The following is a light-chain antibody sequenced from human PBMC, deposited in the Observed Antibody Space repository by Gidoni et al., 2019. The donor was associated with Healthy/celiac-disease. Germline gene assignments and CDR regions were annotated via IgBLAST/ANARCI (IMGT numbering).Light chain of an antibody. CDR1: QNVTSSY. CDR2: GAS. CDR3: QQYGTSPGT. Sequence: DIVLTQSPDTLSLSPGERATLSCRASQNVTSSYLAWYQQEPGQAPRLLIFGASTRATGIPDRFSGSGSGTDFTLTISRLEPEDFAVYFCQQYGTSPGTCGQGTKVEIK. V-gene: IGKV3-20*01. J-gene: IGKJ1*01.